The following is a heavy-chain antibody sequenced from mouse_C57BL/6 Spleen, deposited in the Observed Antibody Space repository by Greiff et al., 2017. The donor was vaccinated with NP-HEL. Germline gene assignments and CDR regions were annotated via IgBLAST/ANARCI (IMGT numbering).Heavy chain of an antibody. CDR2: IYPGDGDT. J-gene: IGHJ1*03. V-gene: IGHV1-82*01. CDR3: ARRETTVVADWYFDV. D-gene: IGHD1-1*01. Sequence: VQLVESGPELVKPGASVKISCKASGYAFSSSWMNWVKQRPGKGLEWIGRIYPGDGDTNYNGKFKGKATLTADKSSSTAYMQLSSLTAEDSAVYFCARRETTVVADWYFDVWGTGTTVTVSS. CDR1: GYAFSSSW.